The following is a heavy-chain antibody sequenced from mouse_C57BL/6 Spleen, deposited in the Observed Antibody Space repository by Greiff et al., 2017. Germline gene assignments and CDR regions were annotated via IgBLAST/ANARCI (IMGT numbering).Heavy chain of an antibody. J-gene: IGHJ4*01. CDR2: IDPETGGT. V-gene: IGHV1-15*01. CDR3: TRKELSERLYAMDY. CDR1: GYTFTDYE. Sequence: QVQLQQSGAELVRPGASVTLSCKASGYTFTDYEMHWVKQTPVHGLEWIGAIDPETGGTAYNQKFKGKAILTAYKSSSTAYMELRSLTSEDSAVYYFTRKELSERLYAMDYWGQGTSVTVSS.